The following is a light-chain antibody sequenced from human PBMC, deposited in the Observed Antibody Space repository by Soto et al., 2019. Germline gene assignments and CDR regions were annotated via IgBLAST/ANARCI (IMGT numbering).Light chain of an antibody. V-gene: IGLV2-14*03. Sequence: QSVLTQPASVSGSPGQSITISCTGDSTDVGGYDFVSWYQQHPGKAPKLMISGVSNRPSGVSDRFSGSKSGNTASLTISGLQAEDEADYYCSSYSSTSTLVFGGGTKLTVL. CDR2: GVS. CDR1: STDVGGYDF. J-gene: IGLJ2*01. CDR3: SSYSSTSTLV.